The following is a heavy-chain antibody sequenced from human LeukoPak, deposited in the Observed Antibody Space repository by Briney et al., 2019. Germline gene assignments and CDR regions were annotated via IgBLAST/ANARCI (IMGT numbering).Heavy chain of an antibody. Sequence: PSETLSLTCTVSGDSISDVNYYWGWIRQPPGKGLEWIGTIYYSGSTYYNPSLKSRVTISVDTSKNQFSLRLSSVTAADTALYYCAKDPGSSGWFYYFDYWGQGTLVTVSS. J-gene: IGHJ4*02. CDR3: AKDPGSSGWFYYFDY. CDR1: GDSISDVNYY. V-gene: IGHV4-39*07. D-gene: IGHD6-19*01. CDR2: IYYSGST.